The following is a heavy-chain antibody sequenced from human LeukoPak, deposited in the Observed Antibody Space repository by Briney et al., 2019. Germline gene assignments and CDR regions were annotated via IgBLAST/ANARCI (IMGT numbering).Heavy chain of an antibody. Sequence: SGTLSLTCTVSGGSISSSSYYWGWIRQPPGKGLEWIGSIYYSGSTYYNPSLKSRVTISVDTSKNQFSLKLSSVTAADTAVYYCARASYVWGSYRQPTLRYYFDYWGQGTLVTVSS. J-gene: IGHJ4*02. D-gene: IGHD3-16*02. V-gene: IGHV4-39*07. CDR3: ARASYVWGSYRQPTLRYYFDY. CDR2: IYYSGST. CDR1: GGSISSSSYY.